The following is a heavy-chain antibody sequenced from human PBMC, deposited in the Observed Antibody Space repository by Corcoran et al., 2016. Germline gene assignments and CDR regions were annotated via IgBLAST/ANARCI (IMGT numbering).Heavy chain of an antibody. J-gene: IGHJ5*02. Sequence: QLQLQESGPGLVKPSETLSLTCTVSGGSISSSSYYWGWIRQPPGKGLEWIGSIYYSGSTYYNPSLKSRVTISVDTSKNQFSLKLSSVTAADTAVYYCARHPESGREKNWFDPWGQGTLVTVSS. CDR3: ARHPESGREKNWFDP. V-gene: IGHV4-39*01. CDR1: GGSISSSSYY. CDR2: IYYSGST. D-gene: IGHD1-26*01.